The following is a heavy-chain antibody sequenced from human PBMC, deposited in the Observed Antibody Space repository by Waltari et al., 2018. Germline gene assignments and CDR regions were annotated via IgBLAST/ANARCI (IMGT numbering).Heavy chain of an antibody. J-gene: IGHJ4*02. CDR2: IDYSGST. CDR3: ARDEATGYLDS. Sequence: QVQLQESGPGLVKPSETLSLTCPISADSFNDYYWCWIRQPPGKGLEWLGYIDYSGSTDSSPSFKSRVTMSIDTSKNQFSLNLSSVSAADTAVYYCARDEATGYLDSWGQGTLVTVSS. CDR1: ADSFNDYY. D-gene: IGHD1-1*01. V-gene: IGHV4-59*01.